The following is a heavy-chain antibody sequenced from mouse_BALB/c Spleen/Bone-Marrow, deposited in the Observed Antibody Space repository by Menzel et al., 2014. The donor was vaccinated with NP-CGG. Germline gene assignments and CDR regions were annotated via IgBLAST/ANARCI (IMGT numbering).Heavy chain of an antibody. CDR2: ILPGSGTA. J-gene: IGHJ2*01. CDR1: GYTFSNYW. Sequence: VHLQQSGAELMKPGASVKISCKATGYTFSNYWIDWVKPRPGHGLVWIGEILPGSGTANYNEKFKGKATFTADTSSNTAYMQLSSLTSEDSALYYCARASVVPYYFDFWGQGTTLTVSS. V-gene: IGHV1-9*01. CDR3: ARASVVPYYFDF. D-gene: IGHD1-1*01.